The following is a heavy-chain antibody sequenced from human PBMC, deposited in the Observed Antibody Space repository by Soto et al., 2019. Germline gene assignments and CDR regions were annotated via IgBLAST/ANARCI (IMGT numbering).Heavy chain of an antibody. Sequence: EVQLLDSGGGLVQPGGSLRLSCAASGFTFSSYAMSWVRQAPGKGLEWVSAISGSGGSTYYADSVKGRFTISRDNSKNTLYLQMNSLRAEDTAVYYCASPEEAPYDHDITIFGVGRAGKQVDYWGQGTLVTVSS. CDR1: GFTFSSYA. J-gene: IGHJ4*02. D-gene: IGHD3-3*01. V-gene: IGHV3-23*01. CDR3: ASPEEAPYDHDITIFGVGRAGKQVDY. CDR2: ISGSGGST.